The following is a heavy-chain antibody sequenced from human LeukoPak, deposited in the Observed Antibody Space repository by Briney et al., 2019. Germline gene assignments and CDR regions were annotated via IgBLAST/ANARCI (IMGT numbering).Heavy chain of an antibody. CDR2: IYHSGST. CDR3: ARSTVNYYGSGSPLYFDY. D-gene: IGHD3-10*01. CDR1: GGSISSSNW. V-gene: IGHV4-4*02. J-gene: IGHJ4*02. Sequence: PSGTLSLTCAVSGGSISSSNWWSWVRQPPGKGLEWIEEIYHSGSTNYNPSLKSRVTISVDKSKNQFSLKLSSVTAADTAVYYCARSTVNYYGSGSPLYFDYWGQGTLVTVSS.